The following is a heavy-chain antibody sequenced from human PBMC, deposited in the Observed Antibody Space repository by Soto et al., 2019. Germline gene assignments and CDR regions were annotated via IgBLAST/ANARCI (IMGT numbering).Heavy chain of an antibody. D-gene: IGHD5-18*01. V-gene: IGHV3-30*18. CDR3: AKPQNIQLRSRGYNWFDP. CDR1: GFTFSSYG. Sequence: LRLSCAASGFTFSSYGMHWVRQAPGKGLEWVAVISYDGSNKYYADSVKGRFTISRDNSKNTLYLQMNSLRAEDTAMYYCAKPQNIQLRSRGYNWFDPWGQGTLVTVSS. CDR2: ISYDGSNK. J-gene: IGHJ5*02.